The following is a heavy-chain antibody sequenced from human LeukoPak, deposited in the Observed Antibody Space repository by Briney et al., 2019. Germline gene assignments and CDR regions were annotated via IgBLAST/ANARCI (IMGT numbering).Heavy chain of an antibody. V-gene: IGHV4-31*03. J-gene: IGHJ4*02. CDR1: GGSISSGGYY. Sequence: PSETLSLTCTVSGGSISSGGYYWSRIRQHPGKGLEWIGYIYYSGSTYYNPSLKSRVTISVDTSKNQFSLELSSVTAADTAVYYCASDCSSTSCYSGILWGQGTLVTVSS. CDR3: ASDCSSTSCYSGIL. CDR2: IYYSGST. D-gene: IGHD2-2*01.